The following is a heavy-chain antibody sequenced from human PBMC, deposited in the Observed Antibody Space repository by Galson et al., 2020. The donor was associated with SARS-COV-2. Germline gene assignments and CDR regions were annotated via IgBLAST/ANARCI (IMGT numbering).Heavy chain of an antibody. CDR1: GLTFSGYG. J-gene: IGHJ4*02. V-gene: IGHV3-33*01. CDR2: IWHDGNKI. D-gene: IGHD1-1*01. Sequence: GGSLRLSCAASGLTFSGYGMHWVRQAPGKGLEWVALIWHDGNKIYYADSGKGRFTISRDNSKNTLYLEMNRLRAEETAVYYCAGLRTNWYFDYWGQGTLVTVSS. CDR3: AGLRTNWYFDY.